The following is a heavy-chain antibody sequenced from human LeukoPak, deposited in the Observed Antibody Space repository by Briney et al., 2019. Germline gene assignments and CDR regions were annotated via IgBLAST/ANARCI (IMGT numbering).Heavy chain of an antibody. D-gene: IGHD1-26*01. Sequence: GGSLRLSCAASGIIFSNYAMHWVRQGPGKGLECISTISSDGGGTYYANSVKGRFTISRDNSKNTLYLQMGSLRAEDMAVYYCARGRQGAKTRYFDLWGRGTRVTVSS. V-gene: IGHV3-64*01. CDR1: GIIFSNYA. CDR3: ARGRQGAKTRYFDL. J-gene: IGHJ2*01. CDR2: ISSDGGGT.